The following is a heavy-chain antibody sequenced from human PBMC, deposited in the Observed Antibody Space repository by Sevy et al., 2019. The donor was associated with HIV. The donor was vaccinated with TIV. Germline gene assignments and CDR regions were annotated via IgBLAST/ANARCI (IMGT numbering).Heavy chain of an antibody. CDR2: IRYNGSDK. CDR1: GFTFSNFG. D-gene: IGHD6-13*01. J-gene: IGHJ4*02. V-gene: IGHV3-30*02. CDR3: AKDLAGSGRRYFDY. Sequence: GGSLRLSCTASGFTFSNFGMHWVRQVPGKGLEWVTFIRYNGSDKYYAASVKGRFTISRDDSKNTLYLQMDSLRPEDTAINYCAKDLAGSGRRYFDYWGQGTLVTVSS.